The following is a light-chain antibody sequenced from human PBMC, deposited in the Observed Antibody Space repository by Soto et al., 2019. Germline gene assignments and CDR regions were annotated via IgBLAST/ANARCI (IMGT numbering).Light chain of an antibody. V-gene: IGKV3-15*01. CDR1: QSISDN. Sequence: DIVMTQSPAILSVSLGERATLSCLASQSISDNLAWYQQRSGQAPRLLIYGASTRATGVPARFSGSGSGTEFTLTISSLQSDDFGIYYCQQYKSWPPLTFGGGTKVE. J-gene: IGKJ4*01. CDR3: QQYKSWPPLT. CDR2: GAS.